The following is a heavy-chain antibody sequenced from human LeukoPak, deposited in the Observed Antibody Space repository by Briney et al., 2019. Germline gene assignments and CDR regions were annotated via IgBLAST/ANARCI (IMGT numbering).Heavy chain of an antibody. D-gene: IGHD6-19*01. CDR2: INPNSGGT. Sequence: ASVKVSCKASGYTFTGYYMHWVRQAPGQGLEWMGRINPNSGGTNYAQKFQGRVTMTRVTSISTAYMELSRLRSDDTAVYYCANSELGYSSGWPIDYWGQGTLVTVSS. CDR1: GYTFTGYY. V-gene: IGHV1-2*06. J-gene: IGHJ4*02. CDR3: ANSELGYSSGWPIDY.